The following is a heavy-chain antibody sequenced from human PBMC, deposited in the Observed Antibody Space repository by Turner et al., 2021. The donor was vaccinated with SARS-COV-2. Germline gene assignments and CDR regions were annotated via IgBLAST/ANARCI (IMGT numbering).Heavy chain of an antibody. CDR3: ARDNYDFWSGYYGGWFDP. D-gene: IGHD3-3*01. CDR2: IYYSGST. Sequence: QVQLQESGPGLVKPWETLSLTCTVSGGSISSYYWSWIRQPPGKGLEWIGYIYYSGSTNYNPSLKSRVTISVDTSKNQFSLKLSSVTAADTAVYYCARDNYDFWSGYYGGWFDPWGQGTLVTVSS. CDR1: GGSISSYY. V-gene: IGHV4-59*01. J-gene: IGHJ5*02.